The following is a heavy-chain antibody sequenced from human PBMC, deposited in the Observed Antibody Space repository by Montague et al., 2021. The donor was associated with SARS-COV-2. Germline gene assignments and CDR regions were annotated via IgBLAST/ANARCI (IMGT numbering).Heavy chain of an antibody. D-gene: IGHD3-10*01. CDR3: ARHITGSGNAFDI. CDR2: ISYSVST. CDR1: GGSISSTSYY. J-gene: IGHJ3*02. Sequence: SETLSLTCTVSGGSISSTSYYWGWIRQPPGKGLEWIGSISYSVSTYYKSSLKSRVTISVDTSKNQFSLRLSSVTAADTAVYYCARHITGSGNAFDIWGQGTMVTVSS. V-gene: IGHV4-39*01.